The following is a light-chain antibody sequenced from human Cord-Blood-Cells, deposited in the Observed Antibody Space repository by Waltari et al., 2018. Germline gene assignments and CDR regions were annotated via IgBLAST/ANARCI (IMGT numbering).Light chain of an antibody. CDR2: GAS. J-gene: IGKJ2*03. Sequence: EIVMPQSPATLSVSPGERATLSCRTSQSVSSNFAWYQQKPGQAPRLLIYGASTRATGIPARFSGSGSGTEVTLTISSLQSEDFAVYYCQQYNNWPPYSFGQGTKLEIK. CDR1: QSVSSN. CDR3: QQYNNWPPYS. V-gene: IGKV3-15*01.